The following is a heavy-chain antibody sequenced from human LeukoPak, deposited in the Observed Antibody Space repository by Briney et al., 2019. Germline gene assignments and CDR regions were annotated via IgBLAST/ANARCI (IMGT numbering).Heavy chain of an antibody. CDR2: IYHSGST. CDR1: DYSISSGGYY. J-gene: IGHJ4*02. V-gene: IGHV4-30-2*01. CDR3: AMGDYDSSGYYYVY. Sequence: SETLSLTCTVSDYSISSGGYYWSWIRQPPGKGLEWIGYIYHSGSTYYNPSLKSRVTISVDRSKNQFSLKLSSVTAADTAVYYCAMGDYDSSGYYYVYWGQGTLVTVSS. D-gene: IGHD3-22*01.